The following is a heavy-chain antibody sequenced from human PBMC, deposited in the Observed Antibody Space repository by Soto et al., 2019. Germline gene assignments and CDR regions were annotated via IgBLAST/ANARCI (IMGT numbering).Heavy chain of an antibody. CDR2: VYSNGGV. V-gene: IGHV4-4*07. J-gene: IGHJ6*02. Sequence: QLQLHESGPGLVKPSETLSLTCNVSGDSIGRFYWSWIRQSAGKGLEWIGRVYSNGGVTYNTALKGRVTISLDRSNNHVSLEMNSVTAADTAVYFCARDLSGTGLDIWGRGTRVSVSS. CDR3: ARDLSGTGLDI. CDR1: GDSIGRFY. D-gene: IGHD1-26*01.